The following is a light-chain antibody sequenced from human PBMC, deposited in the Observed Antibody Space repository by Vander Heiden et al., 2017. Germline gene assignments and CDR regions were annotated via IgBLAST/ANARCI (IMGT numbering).Light chain of an antibody. CDR2: EDN. V-gene: IGLV6-57*01. CDR1: SGSIASNY. J-gene: IGLJ3*02. CDR3: QSYDSSSNWV. Sequence: NFMLTQPHSVSESPGKTVTISCTRSSGSIASNYVQWYQQRPGSSPTTVIYEDNQIPSGVPDRFSDSIDSSSNSASLTISGLKTEDEADYYCQSYDSSSNWVFGGGTKLTVL.